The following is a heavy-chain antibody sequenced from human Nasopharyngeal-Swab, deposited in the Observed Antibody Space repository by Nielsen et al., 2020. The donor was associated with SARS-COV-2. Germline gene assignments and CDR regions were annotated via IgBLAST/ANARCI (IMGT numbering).Heavy chain of an antibody. CDR2: ISYDGSNE. V-gene: IGHV3-30*03. CDR1: GFTFSSSG. J-gene: IGHJ4*02. Sequence: GGSLRLSCAASGFTFSSSGMDWVRQAPGKGLEWVAVISYDGSNEYYGDSVKGRFTISRDNSKNTLYLQMNSLRVDDTAVYYCARVLGDYGDSWGQGTLVTVSS. CDR3: ARVLGDYGDS. D-gene: IGHD1-26*01.